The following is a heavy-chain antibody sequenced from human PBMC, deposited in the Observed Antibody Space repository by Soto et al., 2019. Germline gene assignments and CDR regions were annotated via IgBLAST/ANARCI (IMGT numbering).Heavy chain of an antibody. J-gene: IGHJ3*02. CDR1: GGTFSSYA. V-gene: IGHV1-69*01. D-gene: IGHD3-10*01. Sequence: QVQLVQSGAEVKKPGSSVKVSCKASGGTFSSYAISWVRQAPGQGLEWMGGIIPIFGTANYAQKFQGRVTITEDESTSTASMELSILRSEDTAVYYCASDEDLPRRGYAFDIWGQGTMVTVSS. CDR2: IIPIFGTA. CDR3: ASDEDLPRRGYAFDI.